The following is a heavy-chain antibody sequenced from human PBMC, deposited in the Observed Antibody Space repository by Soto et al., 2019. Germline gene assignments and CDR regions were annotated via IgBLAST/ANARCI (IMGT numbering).Heavy chain of an antibody. V-gene: IGHV4-59*01. CDR3: ARGHYDILTGYSYYFDY. CDR2: IYYSGST. Sequence: SETLSLTCTVSGGSISSYYWSWIRQPPGKGLEWIGYIYYSGSTNYNPSLKSRVTISVDTSKNQFSLKLSSVTAADTAVYYCARGHYDILTGYSYYFDYWGQGTLVTVSS. J-gene: IGHJ4*02. D-gene: IGHD3-9*01. CDR1: GGSISSYY.